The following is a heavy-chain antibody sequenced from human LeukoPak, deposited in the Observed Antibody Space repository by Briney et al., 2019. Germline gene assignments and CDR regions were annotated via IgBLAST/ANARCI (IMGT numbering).Heavy chain of an antibody. CDR2: ISHDGSNK. J-gene: IGHJ4*02. D-gene: IGHD4-11*01. Sequence: GGSLRLSCAASGFTFSSYGMHWVRQAPGKGLEWVAVISHDGSNKYYADSVKGRFTIFRDNSENTLYLQLNSLTTEDTAIYYCARDFSNYYFDYWGQGTLVTVSS. V-gene: IGHV3-30*03. CDR1: GFTFSSYG. CDR3: ARDFSNYYFDY.